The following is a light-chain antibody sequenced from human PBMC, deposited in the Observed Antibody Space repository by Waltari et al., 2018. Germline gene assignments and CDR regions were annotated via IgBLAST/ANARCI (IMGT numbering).Light chain of an antibody. CDR1: QGIGNY. V-gene: IGKV1-17*01. CDR3: LQHNSYPLT. Sequence: DIQMTQSPSSLSASVGDTDTITCRASQGIGNYLNWFQQKPGKAPKLLIYAATTLQSGVPSRFSGSGSGTEFTLTINSLQPEDFATYYCLQHNSYPLTFGGGTKVEIK. CDR2: AAT. J-gene: IGKJ4*01.